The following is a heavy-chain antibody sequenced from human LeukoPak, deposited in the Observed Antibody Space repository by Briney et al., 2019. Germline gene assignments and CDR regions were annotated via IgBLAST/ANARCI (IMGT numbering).Heavy chain of an antibody. CDR2: IYPGDSVT. D-gene: IGHD6-19*01. V-gene: IGHV5-51*01. Sequence: GESLKISCKGSGYGFTNYWMGWVRQMPGKGLEWMGLIYPGDSVTRYSPSFQGQVTISADKSISTAYLQWSSLKASDTAMYYCARRIAVAGRYYFDYWGQGTLVTVSS. CDR1: GYGFTNYW. CDR3: ARRIAVAGRYYFDY. J-gene: IGHJ4*02.